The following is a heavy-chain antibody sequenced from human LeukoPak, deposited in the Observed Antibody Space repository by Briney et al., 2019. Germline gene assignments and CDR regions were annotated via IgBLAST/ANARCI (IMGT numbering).Heavy chain of an antibody. CDR2: VSGSGCST. J-gene: IGHJ4*02. Sequence: GGSLRLSCAASGFTFSSYAMSWVRQAPGKGLEWVSVVSGSGCSTFYADTVKGRFTISRDKSKNTLYLQMNSLRAEDTAVYYCARGACSSTSCYLDGYWGQGTLVTVSS. V-gene: IGHV3-23*01. D-gene: IGHD2-2*01. CDR3: ARGACSSTSCYLDGY. CDR1: GFTFSSYA.